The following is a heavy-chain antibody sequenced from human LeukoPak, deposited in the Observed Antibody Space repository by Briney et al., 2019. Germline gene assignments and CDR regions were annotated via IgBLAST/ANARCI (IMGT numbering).Heavy chain of an antibody. D-gene: IGHD1-7*01. J-gene: IGHJ5*02. Sequence: ASVKASCKASGYTFTSYGISWVRQAPGQGLEWMGWISAYNGNTNYAQKLQGRVTMTTDTSTSTAYMELRSLRSDDTAVYYCARGNWNYASFWFDPWGQGTLVTVSS. V-gene: IGHV1-18*01. CDR1: GYTFTSYG. CDR3: ARGNWNYASFWFDP. CDR2: ISAYNGNT.